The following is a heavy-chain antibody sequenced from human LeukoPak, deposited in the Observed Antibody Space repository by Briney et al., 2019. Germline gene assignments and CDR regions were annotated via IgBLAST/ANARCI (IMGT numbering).Heavy chain of an antibody. CDR1: GGSISSYY. CDR2: ISYSGST. CDR3: AREPGFDSSGYLNWFAP. Sequence: PSETLSLTCTVSGGSISSYYWSWIRQPPGKGLEWIACISYSGSTKYNPSLKSRVTISVDTSKNQLSLKLSSVTAADTAVYYCAREPGFDSSGYLNWFAPWGQGTLVTVSS. J-gene: IGHJ5*02. D-gene: IGHD3-22*01. V-gene: IGHV4-59*01.